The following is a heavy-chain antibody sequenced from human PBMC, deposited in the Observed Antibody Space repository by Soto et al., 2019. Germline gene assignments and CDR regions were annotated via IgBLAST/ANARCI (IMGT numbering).Heavy chain of an antibody. V-gene: IGHV3-30-3*01. D-gene: IGHD2-2*01. J-gene: IGHJ6*02. CDR1: GFTFSSYA. CDR3: ARDGDIVVVPAAIRFDYYYYGMDV. Sequence: GGSLRLSCAASGFTFSSYAMHWVRQAPGKGLEWVAVISYDGSNKYYADSVKGRFTISRDNSKNTLYLQMNSLRAGDTAVYYCARDGDIVVVPAAIRFDYYYYGMDVWGQGTTVTVSS. CDR2: ISYDGSNK.